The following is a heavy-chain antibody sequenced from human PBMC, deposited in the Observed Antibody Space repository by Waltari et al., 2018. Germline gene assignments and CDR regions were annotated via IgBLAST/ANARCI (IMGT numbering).Heavy chain of an antibody. CDR3: ARQQSYYDSSGYYRPYNWFDP. CDR1: GGSFSGYY. Sequence: QVQLQQWGAGLLKPSETLSLTCAVYGGSFSGYYWSWIRQPPGRGLEWIGEINHSGSTNYNPSLKSRVTISVDTSKNQFSLKLSSVTAADTAVYYCARQQSYYDSSGYYRPYNWFDPWGQGTLVTVSS. CDR2: INHSGST. V-gene: IGHV4-34*01. D-gene: IGHD3-22*01. J-gene: IGHJ5*02.